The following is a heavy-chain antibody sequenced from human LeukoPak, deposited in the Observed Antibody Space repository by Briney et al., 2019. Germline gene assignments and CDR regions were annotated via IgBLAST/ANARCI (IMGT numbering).Heavy chain of an antibody. D-gene: IGHD3-3*01. J-gene: IGHJ4*02. CDR2: ISSSTSTL. CDR3: ARGSFWSGYFFDY. Sequence: PGGSLRLSCAASGFTFSSYSMIWVRQAPGKGLEWGSYISSSTSTLYYADSVKGRITISRDNAKNSLYLQMNSLRAEDTAVYYCARGSFWSGYFFDYWGQGTLVTVSS. V-gene: IGHV3-48*01. CDR1: GFTFSSYS.